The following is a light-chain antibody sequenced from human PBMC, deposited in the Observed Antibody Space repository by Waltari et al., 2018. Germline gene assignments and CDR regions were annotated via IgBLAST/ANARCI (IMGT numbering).Light chain of an antibody. Sequence: DIQMTQSPSSLSASVGDRVTITCQASQDISNNLNWYQQKPGKAPKLLIYDASNLETGVPSRFSGSGSGTDFTFTISSLQPEDIATYYCQQYVLFTFGPGTKVDI. CDR3: QQYVLFT. CDR2: DAS. V-gene: IGKV1-33*01. J-gene: IGKJ3*01. CDR1: QDISNN.